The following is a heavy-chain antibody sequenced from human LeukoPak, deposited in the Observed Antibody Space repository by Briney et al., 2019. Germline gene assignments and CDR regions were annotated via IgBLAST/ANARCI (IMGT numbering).Heavy chain of an antibody. CDR1: GYSFTTYW. CDR2: IYPGDSDA. V-gene: IGHV5-51*01. D-gene: IGHD2-21*02. J-gene: IGHJ3*02. CDR3: ARQGRIVVVTTTHDAFDI. Sequence: PGESLRISCTGFGYSFTTYWIGWVRQMPGKGLEWMGIIYPGDSDARYSPSLQGQVTISVDKSISTAYLQWSSLKASDTAMYYCARQGRIVVVTTTHDAFDIWGQGTVVTVSS.